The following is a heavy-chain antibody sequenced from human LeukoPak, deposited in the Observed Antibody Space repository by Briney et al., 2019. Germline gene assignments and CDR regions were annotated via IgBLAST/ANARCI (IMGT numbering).Heavy chain of an antibody. CDR1: GFTFSSYA. CDR2: ISYDGSNK. CDR3: AKDRGYCSSTSCFYYYYGMDV. Sequence: GRSLRLSCAASGFTFSSYAMHWVRQASGKGLEWVAVISYDGSNKYYADSVKGRFTISRDNSKNTLYLQMNSLRAEDTAVYYCAKDRGYCSSTSCFYYYYGMDVWGQGTTVTVSS. J-gene: IGHJ6*02. V-gene: IGHV3-30*04. D-gene: IGHD2-2*01.